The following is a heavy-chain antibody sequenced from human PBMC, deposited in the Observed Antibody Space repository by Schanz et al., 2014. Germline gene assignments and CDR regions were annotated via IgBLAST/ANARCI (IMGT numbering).Heavy chain of an antibody. J-gene: IGHJ6*02. CDR2: IKQHGNEK. CDR3: AKGMGYCSGGTCYDYYYYGLDV. D-gene: IGHD2-15*01. V-gene: IGHV3-7*05. Sequence: EVQLVESGGGLVQPGGSLRLSCGGSGFTFSKYWMSWVRQAPGKGLEWVANIKQHGNEKYYVDSVKGRFTISRDNSKNTLYLQMNSLSADDTAVFYCAKGMGYCSGGTCYDYYYYGLDVWGQGTTXTVSS. CDR1: GFTFSKYW.